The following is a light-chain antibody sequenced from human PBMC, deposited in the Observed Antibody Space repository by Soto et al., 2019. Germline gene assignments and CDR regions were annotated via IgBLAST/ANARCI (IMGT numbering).Light chain of an antibody. V-gene: IGKV1-39*01. CDR2: TAS. CDR3: QQSFTNPPWT. Sequence: DIQMTQSPSSLSASVGARVTITCRTSQSISSYLIWYQQKPGKAPKLLIYTASSLQSGVPSRFSGSGSGTDFTLSISSLQPEDLATYYCQQSFTNPPWTFSQGTKVESK. CDR1: QSISSY. J-gene: IGKJ1*01.